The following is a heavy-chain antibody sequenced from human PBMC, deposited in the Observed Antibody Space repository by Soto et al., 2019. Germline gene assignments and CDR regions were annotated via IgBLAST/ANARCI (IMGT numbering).Heavy chain of an antibody. Sequence: EVQLAESGGGFVEPGGSLRLSCVVSGFSLSRAWMDWVRQVPGKGLVWVSRINKDATTTYADSVKGRCTISRDTAKNTLYLQMNSLRAEDTALYYCAREDFWSFAWGQGTLVTVSS. D-gene: IGHD3-3*01. CDR1: GFSLSRAW. J-gene: IGHJ5*02. CDR2: INKDATT. V-gene: IGHV3-74*01. CDR3: AREDFWSFA.